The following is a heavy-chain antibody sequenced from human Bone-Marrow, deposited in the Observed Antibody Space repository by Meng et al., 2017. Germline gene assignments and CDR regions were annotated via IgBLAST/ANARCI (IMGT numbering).Heavy chain of an antibody. CDR1: GGSFSRYY. D-gene: IGHD2-2*02. Sequence: QVQLQQWGAGLLKPSETLSLTCAVYGGSFSRYYWSWIRQPPGKGLEWIGEINHSGSTNYNPSLKSRVTISVDTSKNQFSLKLSSVTAADTAVYYCARGSGSPEYCSSTSCYSGGWFDPWGQGTLVTVSS. V-gene: IGHV4-34*01. CDR2: INHSGST. CDR3: ARGSGSPEYCSSTSCYSGGWFDP. J-gene: IGHJ5*02.